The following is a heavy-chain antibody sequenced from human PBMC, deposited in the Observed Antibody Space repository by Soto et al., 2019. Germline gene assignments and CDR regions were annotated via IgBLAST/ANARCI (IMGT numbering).Heavy chain of an antibody. CDR1: GFTFSSYA. V-gene: IGHV3-30-3*01. CDR3: AREYSMTVVAPVS. D-gene: IGHD3-22*01. Sequence: GGSLRLSCAASGFTFSSYAMHWVRQTPGKGLEWVAVISYDGSDKYYADSVKGRFTISRDNSKNTLYLQMNSLRAEDTSVYYCAREYSMTVVAPVSWGQGT. J-gene: IGHJ4*02. CDR2: ISYDGSDK.